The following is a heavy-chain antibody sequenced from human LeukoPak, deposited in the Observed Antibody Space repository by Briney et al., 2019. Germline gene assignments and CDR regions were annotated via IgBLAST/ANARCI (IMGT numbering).Heavy chain of an antibody. D-gene: IGHD3-10*01. V-gene: IGHV4-59*01. Sequence: SETLSLTCTVSAGSISSYYWSWIRQPPGKGLEWIGYIYYSGSTNYNPSLKSRVTISINTSENQFSLKLNSVTAADTAMYYCARLNYFGSGSYNYWGQGTLVTVSS. CDR1: AGSISSYY. CDR2: IYYSGST. J-gene: IGHJ4*02. CDR3: ARLNYFGSGSYNY.